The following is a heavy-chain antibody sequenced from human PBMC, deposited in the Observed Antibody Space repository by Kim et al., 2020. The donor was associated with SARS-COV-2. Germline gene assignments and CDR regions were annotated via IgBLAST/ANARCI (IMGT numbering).Heavy chain of an antibody. CDR1: GFTFSSYW. Sequence: GGSLRLSCAASGFTFSSYWMHWVRQAPGRGLVWVSRINSDGSSTTYADSVKGRITISRDNANNTLYLQMNSLRAEDTAVYFCARELGGARYFDLWGRGTLATVSS. CDR3: ARELGGARYFDL. V-gene: IGHV3-74*01. CDR2: INSDGSST. J-gene: IGHJ2*01.